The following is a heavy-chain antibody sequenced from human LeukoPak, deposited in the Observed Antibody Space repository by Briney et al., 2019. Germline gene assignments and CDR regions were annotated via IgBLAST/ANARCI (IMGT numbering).Heavy chain of an antibody. V-gene: IGHV3-30*18. J-gene: IGHJ6*02. CDR3: AKDGVYSGPEYGMDV. CDR1: GFTFSSYS. D-gene: IGHD1-26*01. CDR2: ISYDGSNK. Sequence: GGSLRLSCAASGFTFSSYSMNWVRQAPGKGLEWVAVISYDGSNKYYADSVKGRFTISRDNSKNTLYLQMNSLRAEDTAVYYCAKDGVYSGPEYGMDVWGQGTTVTVSS.